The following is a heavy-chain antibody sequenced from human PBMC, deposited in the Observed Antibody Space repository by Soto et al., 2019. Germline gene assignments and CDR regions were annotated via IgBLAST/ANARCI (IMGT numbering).Heavy chain of an antibody. CDR2: IYWNDDK. CDR1: GFSLSTSGVG. D-gene: IGHD2-15*01. CDR3: AHSGVVVVAATNNWFDP. J-gene: IGHJ5*02. V-gene: IGHV2-5*01. Sequence: QITLKESGPTLVKPTQTLTLTCTFSGFSLSTSGVGVGWIRQPPGKALEWLALIYWNDDKRYSPSLKSRLTITKDTSKNQVVLTMTNMAPVDTATYYCAHSGVVVVAATNNWFDPWGQGTLVTVSS.